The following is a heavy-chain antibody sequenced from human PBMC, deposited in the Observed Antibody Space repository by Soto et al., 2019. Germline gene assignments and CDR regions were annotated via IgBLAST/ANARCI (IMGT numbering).Heavy chain of an antibody. J-gene: IGHJ4*02. CDR3: AKDHWNLGWGGFDY. Sequence: EVQLLESGGGLVQPGGSLRLSCAASGFTFSSYAMSWVRQAPGKGLEWVSAISGSGGSTYYADSVKGRFTISIDNSKNTLYLEMNSLRAEDTAVYDCAKDHWNLGWGGFDYWGQGTLVTVSS. V-gene: IGHV3-23*01. CDR2: ISGSGGST. CDR1: GFTFSSYA. D-gene: IGHD1-7*01.